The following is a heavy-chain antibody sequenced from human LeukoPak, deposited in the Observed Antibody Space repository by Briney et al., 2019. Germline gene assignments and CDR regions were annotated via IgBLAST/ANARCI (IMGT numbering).Heavy chain of an antibody. Sequence: GGSLRLSCAASGFTFSSYAMNWVRQAPGKGLEWVLGISGSGDRTYYADSVRGRFTISRDNSKNTLYLQMNSLKAEGTAVYYCAKGSGSYYYYYMDVWGKGTTVTVSS. CDR1: GFTFSSYA. CDR2: ISGSGDRT. J-gene: IGHJ6*03. D-gene: IGHD2-15*01. CDR3: AKGSGSYYYYYMDV. V-gene: IGHV3-23*01.